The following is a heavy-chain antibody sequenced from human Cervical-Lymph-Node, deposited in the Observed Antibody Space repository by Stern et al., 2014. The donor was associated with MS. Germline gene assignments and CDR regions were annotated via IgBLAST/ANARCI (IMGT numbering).Heavy chain of an antibody. V-gene: IGHV1-69*01. D-gene: IGHD6-19*01. CDR1: GGTFSGHA. J-gene: IGHJ4*02. CDR2: IIPLFDSV. Sequence: VQLVESGAEVKRPGSSVKVSCKASGGTFSGHAISWVRQAPGQGLEWMGGIIPLFDSVNYAQTFQGRVVITADESTSTAYMELSDLRSEDTAVYYCASPPTPTRGWYIVWGQGALVTVSS. CDR3: ASPPTPTRGWYIV.